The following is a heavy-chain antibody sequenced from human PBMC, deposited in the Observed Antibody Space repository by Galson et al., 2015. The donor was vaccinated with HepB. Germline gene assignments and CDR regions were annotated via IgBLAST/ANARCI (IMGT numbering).Heavy chain of an antibody. CDR2: ISGSGGST. CDR3: AKRLEYFWSGYSKNVEYYFDY. CDR1: GFTFSSYA. V-gene: IGHV3-23*01. Sequence: SLRLSCAASGFTFSSYAMSWVRQAPGKGLEWVSAISGSGGSTYYADSVKGRFTISRDNSKNTLYLQMNSLRAEDTAVYYCAKRLEYFWSGYSKNVEYYFDYWGQGTLVTVSS. D-gene: IGHD3-3*01. J-gene: IGHJ4*02.